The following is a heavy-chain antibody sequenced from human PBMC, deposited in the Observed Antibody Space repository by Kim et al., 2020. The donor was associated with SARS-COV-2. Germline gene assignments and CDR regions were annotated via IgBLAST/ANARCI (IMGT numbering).Heavy chain of an antibody. V-gene: IGHV4-59*01. Sequence: STNYTPSLKSRVTISVDTSKNQSSLKLSSVTAADTAVYYCARASSLAHDYWGQGTLVTVSS. CDR3: ARASSLAHDY. CDR2: ST. D-gene: IGHD6-13*01. J-gene: IGHJ4*02.